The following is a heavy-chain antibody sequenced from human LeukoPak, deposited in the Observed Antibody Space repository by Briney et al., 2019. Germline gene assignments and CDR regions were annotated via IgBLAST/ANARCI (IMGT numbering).Heavy chain of an antibody. CDR2: IYPGDSDT. CDR3: ARRALTTDYFDF. J-gene: IGHJ4*02. Sequence: NLGESLKISCKGSGYSFSTYWIAWVRQMHGKGLEWMGIIYPGDSDTRYSPSFQGQVTISADKSINAAYLQWSSLKASDTAMYYCARRALTTDYFDFWAQGVLVTVSS. D-gene: IGHD4-11*01. V-gene: IGHV5-51*01. CDR1: GYSFSTYW.